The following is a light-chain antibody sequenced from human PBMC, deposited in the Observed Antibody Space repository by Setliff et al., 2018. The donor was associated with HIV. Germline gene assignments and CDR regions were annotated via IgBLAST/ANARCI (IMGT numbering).Light chain of an antibody. CDR2: WAS. Sequence: DIVMTQSPDSLAVSLGERATINCKSSQNILFSSNNKNYLAWYQQKTGQPLRVLIYWASTREFGVPDRFSGSGSGTDFTLTITSLQAEDVAVYYCQQYYTTPRTFGGGTKVDIK. V-gene: IGKV4-1*01. CDR1: QNILFSSNNKNY. J-gene: IGKJ4*02. CDR3: QQYYTTPRT.